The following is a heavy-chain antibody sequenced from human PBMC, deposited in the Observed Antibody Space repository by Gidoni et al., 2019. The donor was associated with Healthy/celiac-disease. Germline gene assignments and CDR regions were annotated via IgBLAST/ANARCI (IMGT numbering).Heavy chain of an antibody. V-gene: IGHV1-18*01. CDR1: GYTFTSYG. D-gene: IGHD2-2*01. CDR3: ARAEDIVVVPAAPRYGMDV. CDR2: ISAYNGNT. J-gene: IGHJ6*02. Sequence: QVQLVQSGAEVKKPGASVKVSCKASGYTFTSYGISWVRQAPGQGLEWMGWISAYNGNTNYAQKLQGRVTMTTDTSTSTAYMELRSLRSDDTAVYYCARAEDIVVVPAAPRYGMDVWGQGTTVTVSS.